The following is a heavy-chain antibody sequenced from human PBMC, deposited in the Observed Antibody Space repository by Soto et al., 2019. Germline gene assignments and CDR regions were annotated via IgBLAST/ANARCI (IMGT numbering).Heavy chain of an antibody. Sequence: QVQLVQSGAEVKKPGSSVKVSCKASGGNFSNYAISWVRQAPGQGLEWMGGIIPIFGTANYAQKFQVRVTITADESTSTAYMELSRLRSEDTAVYYCARNNGYLDYWGQGTLVTVSS. V-gene: IGHV1-69*12. CDR1: GGNFSNYA. CDR2: IIPIFGTA. CDR3: ARNNGYLDY. J-gene: IGHJ4*02. D-gene: IGHD1-20*01.